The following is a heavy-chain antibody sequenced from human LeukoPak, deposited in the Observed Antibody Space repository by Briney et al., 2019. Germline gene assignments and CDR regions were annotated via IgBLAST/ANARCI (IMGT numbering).Heavy chain of an antibody. Sequence: GESLQISCQGSGYSFTSYWIGWVRQMPGKGLEWMGIIYPGDSDTRYSLSFQGQVTISADKSISTAYLQWSSLKASDTAMYYCARRQASCSNGVCYTLYDMDVWGQGTTVTVSS. CDR2: IYPGDSDT. V-gene: IGHV5-51*01. CDR1: GYSFTSYW. J-gene: IGHJ6*02. D-gene: IGHD2-8*01. CDR3: ARRQASCSNGVCYTLYDMDV.